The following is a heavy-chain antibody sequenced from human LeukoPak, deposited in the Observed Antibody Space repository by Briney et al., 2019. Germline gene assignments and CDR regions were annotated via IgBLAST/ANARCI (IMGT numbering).Heavy chain of an antibody. J-gene: IGHJ4*02. D-gene: IGHD6-19*01. V-gene: IGHV4-39*01. CDR2: IYYSGST. Sequence: PSETLSLTCTVSGGSISSSSYYWGWIRQPPGKGLEWIGSIYYSGSTYYNPSLKSRVTISVDTSKNQFSLKLSSVTAADTAVYYCARHSTQRSRGSSGYTWFWGQGTLVTVSS. CDR1: GGSISSSSYY. CDR3: ARHSTQRSRGSSGYTWF.